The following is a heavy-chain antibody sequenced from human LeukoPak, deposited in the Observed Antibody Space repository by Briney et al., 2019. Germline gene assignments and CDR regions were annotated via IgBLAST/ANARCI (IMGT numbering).Heavy chain of an antibody. CDR2: ISTYNGNT. D-gene: IGHD3-10*01. CDR1: VYTFTSYG. CDR3: AARSGTYPYYFDY. J-gene: IGHJ4*01. Sequence: ASVNVSRKAYVYTFTSYGMSSVRQALGQGLEWMGWISTYNGNTNYAQKFQGRVTMTTDTSTRTAYMELRSLRSDDTAVYYCAARSGTYPYYFDYWGQGTLVTVSS. V-gene: IGHV1-18*01.